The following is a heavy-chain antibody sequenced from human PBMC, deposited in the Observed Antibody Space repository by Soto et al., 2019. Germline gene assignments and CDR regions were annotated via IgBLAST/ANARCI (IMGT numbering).Heavy chain of an antibody. CDR3: ARDTAMVTFYYGMDV. Sequence: PSETLSLTCTVSGGSISSSSYYWGWIRQPPGKGLEWIGSIYYSGNTYYNPSLKSRVTISLDTSKNQFSLKLSSVTAADTAVYYCARDTAMVTFYYGMDVWGQGTTVT. J-gene: IGHJ6*02. V-gene: IGHV4-39*01. CDR2: IYYSGNT. D-gene: IGHD5-18*01. CDR1: GGSISSSSYY.